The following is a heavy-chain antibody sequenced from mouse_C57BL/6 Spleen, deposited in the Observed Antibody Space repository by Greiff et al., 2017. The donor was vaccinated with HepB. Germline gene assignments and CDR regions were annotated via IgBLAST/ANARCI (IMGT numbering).Heavy chain of an antibody. J-gene: IGHJ3*01. Sequence: VKLQESGAELVRPGASVTLSCKASGYTFTDYEMHWVKQTPVHGLEWIGAIDPETGGTAYNQKFKGKAILTADKSSSTAYMELRSLTSEDSAVYYCTRGNYYGSSFFAYWGQGTLVTVSA. CDR3: TRGNYYGSSFFAY. CDR2: IDPETGGT. CDR1: GYTFTDYE. D-gene: IGHD1-1*01. V-gene: IGHV1-15*01.